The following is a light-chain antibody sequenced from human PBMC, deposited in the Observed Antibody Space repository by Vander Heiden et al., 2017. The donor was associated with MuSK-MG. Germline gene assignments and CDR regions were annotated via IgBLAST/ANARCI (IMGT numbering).Light chain of an antibody. Sequence: QSALTQPASVSGSPGQSITIPCTGTSSDVGGYNYVSWYQQYPGKAPKLMIYEVSNRPSGVSNRFSGSKSGSTASLTISGLQAEDEADYSCSSYTSAGRYVFGTGTKVTVL. CDR2: EVS. CDR1: SSDVGGYNY. V-gene: IGLV2-14*01. CDR3: SSYTSAGRYV. J-gene: IGLJ1*01.